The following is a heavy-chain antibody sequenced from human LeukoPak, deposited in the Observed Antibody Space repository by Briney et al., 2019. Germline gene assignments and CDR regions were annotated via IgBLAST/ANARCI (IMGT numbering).Heavy chain of an antibody. J-gene: IGHJ4*02. Sequence: GGSLRLSCAASGFTFSSYAMHWVRQAPGKGPEWVANIKQDESEKYYVDSVKGRFTISRDNAKNSLYLQMNSLRAEDTAVYYCARDKIVGATNFDNWGQGTLVTVSS. CDR2: IKQDESEK. CDR1: GFTFSSYA. V-gene: IGHV3-7*03. D-gene: IGHD1-26*01. CDR3: ARDKIVGATNFDN.